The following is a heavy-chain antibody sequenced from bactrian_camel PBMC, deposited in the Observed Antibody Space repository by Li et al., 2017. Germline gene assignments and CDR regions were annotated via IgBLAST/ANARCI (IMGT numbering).Heavy chain of an antibody. Sequence: VQLVESGGGSVEAGGSLRLSCAASEFAFSSNCIGWFRQAPGKGLEWVSGMDSDGARTYYADSVKGRFTISRDNAKNTVYLQLNSLKTEDMAMYYCAIQAYGYVGAWYVHVWDYWGQGTQVTVS. CDR1: EFAFSSNC. D-gene: IGHD5*01. J-gene: IGHJ4*01. CDR3: AIQAYGYVGAWYVHVWDY. CDR2: MDSDGART. V-gene: IGHV3S40*01.